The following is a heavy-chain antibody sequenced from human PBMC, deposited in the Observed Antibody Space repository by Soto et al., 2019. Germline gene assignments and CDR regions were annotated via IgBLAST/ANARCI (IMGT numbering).Heavy chain of an antibody. CDR3: VKDWTGDTCPCMDV. CDR2: ISGSDDST. J-gene: IGHJ6*01. Sequence: EVQLLESGGGLVQPGGSLRLSCAASGFTFNNYAMTWVRQAPGKGLEWVSTISGSDDSTYYADSVKGRLTISRDNSKNALYLQMSSLRAEDTALYYCVKDWTGDTCPCMDVWGQGTMVTVSS. CDR1: GFTFNNYA. V-gene: IGHV3-23*01. D-gene: IGHD2-8*02.